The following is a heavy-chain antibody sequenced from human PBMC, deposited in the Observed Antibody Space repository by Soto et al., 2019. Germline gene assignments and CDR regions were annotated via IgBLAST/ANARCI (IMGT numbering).Heavy chain of an antibody. J-gene: IGHJ6*02. CDR1: GFTFSSYA. D-gene: IGHD4-17*01. CDR3: ANSDGVYYYYYGMDV. V-gene: IGHV3-23*01. CDR2: ISGSGGST. Sequence: PGGSLRLSCAASGFTFSSYAMSWVRQAPGKGLEWVSAISGSGGSTYYADSVKGRFTISRDNSKNTLYLQMNSLRAEDTAVYYSANSDGVYYYYYGMDVWGQGTTVTVSS.